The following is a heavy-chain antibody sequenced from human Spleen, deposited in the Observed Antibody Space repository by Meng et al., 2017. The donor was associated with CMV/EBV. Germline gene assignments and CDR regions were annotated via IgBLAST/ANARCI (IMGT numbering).Heavy chain of an antibody. D-gene: IGHD2-2*03. CDR1: GYNFSRHW. CDR2: IYPGDSAT. Sequence: GGSLRLSCKRSGYNFSRHWVGWVRQMPGKGLEWMGMIYPGDSATRYSPSFQGQVTISADKPTTNTYLQWSSLKASDPAMYYCARLGGDGYLDAFDFWGQGTMVTVSS. V-gene: IGHV5-51*04. CDR3: ARLGGDGYLDAFDF. J-gene: IGHJ3*01.